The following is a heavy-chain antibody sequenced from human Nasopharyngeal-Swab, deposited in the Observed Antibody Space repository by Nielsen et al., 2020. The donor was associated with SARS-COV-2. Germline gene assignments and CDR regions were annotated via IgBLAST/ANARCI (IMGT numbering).Heavy chain of an antibody. Sequence: LRLSCTVSGGSINSGDSCWSWIRQHPGKGLEWIGYIPYRGSTYYNPSLKSRVTISVDTSKNQASLNLSSVTATDTAVYYCARDYRGAGYYYYGMDVWGQGTTVTVSS. CDR3: ARDYRGAGYYYYGMDV. J-gene: IGHJ6*02. CDR1: GGSINSGDSC. V-gene: IGHV4-31*03. D-gene: IGHD1-26*01. CDR2: IPYRGST.